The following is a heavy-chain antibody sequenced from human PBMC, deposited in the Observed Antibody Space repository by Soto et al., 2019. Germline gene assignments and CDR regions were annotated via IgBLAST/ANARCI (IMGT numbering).Heavy chain of an antibody. Sequence: GASVKVSCKASGYTFTSYGISWVRQAPGQGLEWMGWISAHNGNTNYAQKLQGRVTMTTDTSTSTAYMELRSLRSDDTAVYYCARSHYYGDYVNAFDIWGQGTMVTVSS. D-gene: IGHD4-17*01. CDR1: GYTFTSYG. CDR2: ISAHNGNT. CDR3: ARSHYYGDYVNAFDI. V-gene: IGHV1-18*01. J-gene: IGHJ3*02.